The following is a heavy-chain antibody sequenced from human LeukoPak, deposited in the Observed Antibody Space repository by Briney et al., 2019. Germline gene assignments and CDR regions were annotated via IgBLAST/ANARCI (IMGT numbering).Heavy chain of an antibody. V-gene: IGHV4-59*01. CDR2: IYYSGST. CDR3: ARALDYSDNWFDP. D-gene: IGHD4-11*01. J-gene: IGHJ5*02. CDR1: GDSISSYY. Sequence: PSETLSLTCTVSGDSISSYYWSWIRQPPGKGLEWIGYIYYSGSTHYNPSLKSRVTISVDTSKNQFSLKLSSVTAADTAVYYCARALDYSDNWFDPWGQGTLVTVSS.